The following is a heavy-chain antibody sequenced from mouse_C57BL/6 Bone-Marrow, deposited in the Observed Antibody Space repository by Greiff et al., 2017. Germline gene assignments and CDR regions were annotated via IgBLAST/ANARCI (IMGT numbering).Heavy chain of an antibody. CDR2: IYPGSGNT. V-gene: IGHV1-66*01. Sequence: VQLKPSGPELVKPGASVKISCKASGYSFTSYYIHWVKQRPGQGLEWIGWIYPGSGNTTYNEKFKGKATLTADTSSSTAYMQLSSLTTEDSAVYYCARSLLRRLAYWGQGTLVTVSA. J-gene: IGHJ3*01. CDR1: GYSFTSYY. D-gene: IGHD1-2*01. CDR3: ARSLLRRLAY.